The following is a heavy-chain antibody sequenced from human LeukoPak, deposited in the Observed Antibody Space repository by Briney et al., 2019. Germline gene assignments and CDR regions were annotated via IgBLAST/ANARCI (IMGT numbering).Heavy chain of an antibody. J-gene: IGHJ5*02. D-gene: IGHD5-12*01. V-gene: IGHV3-7*03. CDR3: ARDVYSWFDP. CDR2: IKQDGSEK. Sequence: GGSLRLSCAASGFTFSSYEMNWVRQAPGKGLEWVANIKQDGSEKYYVDSVKGRFTISRDNAKNSLYLQMNSLRAEDTAVYFCARDVYSWFDPWGQGTLVTVSS. CDR1: GFTFSSYE.